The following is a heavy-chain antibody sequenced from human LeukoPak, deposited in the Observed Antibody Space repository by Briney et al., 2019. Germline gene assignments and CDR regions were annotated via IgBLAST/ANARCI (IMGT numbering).Heavy chain of an antibody. CDR1: GGSISSGDYY. J-gene: IGHJ5*02. CDR3: ARPYYYDSRIDP. Sequence: SETLSLTCTVPGGSISSGDYYWSWIRQPPGKGREWIAYMYYSGSTYYNPSLKSRVTMSADTSKNQLSLKLSSVTAADTAVYYCARPYYYDSRIDPWGQGILVTVSS. V-gene: IGHV4-30-4*01. CDR2: MYYSGST. D-gene: IGHD3-22*01.